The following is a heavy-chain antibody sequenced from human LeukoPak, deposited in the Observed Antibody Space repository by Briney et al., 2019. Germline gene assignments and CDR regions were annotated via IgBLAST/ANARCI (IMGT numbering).Heavy chain of an antibody. V-gene: IGHV3-48*03. CDR3: AREAGATGR. J-gene: IGHJ4*02. CDR1: GFTLSSYE. Sequence: GGSLRLSCAASGFTLSSYEMHWVRQAPGKGLEWVSYISSSDSTIYYADSVKGRFTISRDNAKNSLYLQMNSLRAEDTAVYYCAREAGATGRWGQGTLVTVSS. D-gene: IGHD1-26*01. CDR2: ISSSDSTI.